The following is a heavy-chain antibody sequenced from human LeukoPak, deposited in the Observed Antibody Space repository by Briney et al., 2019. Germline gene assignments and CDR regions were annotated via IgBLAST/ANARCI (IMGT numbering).Heavy chain of an antibody. CDR3: ASRTRHFDY. V-gene: IGHV3-74*01. Sequence: GSLRLSCAASGFTFSSYWMHWVRQAPGKGLVWVSRIDSDGIITSYADSVKGRFTISRDNAKNTLYLQMNSLRAEDTAVYYCASRTRHFDYWGQGTLVAVSS. CDR1: GFTFSSYW. CDR2: IDSDGIIT. D-gene: IGHD1-14*01. J-gene: IGHJ4*02.